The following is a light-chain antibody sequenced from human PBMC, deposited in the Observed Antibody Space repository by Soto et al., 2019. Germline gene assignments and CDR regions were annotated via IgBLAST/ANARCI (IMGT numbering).Light chain of an antibody. V-gene: IGKV2-28*01. CDR2: LGS. CDR1: QRLLHSNGYNY. CDR3: MQALQTICA. Sequence: DIVMTQSPLSLPVTPGEPASISCRSSQRLLHSNGYNYLDWYLQKPGQSPQLLIYLGSNRSSGVPDRCSGSGLCTYFTRKISRVEAEDVGVDYCMQALQTICAFGPGTKVYIK. J-gene: IGKJ3*01.